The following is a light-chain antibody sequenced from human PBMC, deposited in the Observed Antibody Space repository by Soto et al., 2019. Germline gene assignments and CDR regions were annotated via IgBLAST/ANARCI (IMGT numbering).Light chain of an antibody. CDR3: QHYGSPSRT. J-gene: IGKJ4*01. Sequence: EIVLTQSPGTLSLSPGERATLSCRASQSVISTYLAWYQQKPGQAPRLLIYGASNRATGIPDRFSGSGSGTDFTLTISTLEPEDFAVYYCQHYGSPSRTSGGGTKVEIK. CDR1: QSVISTY. CDR2: GAS. V-gene: IGKV3-20*01.